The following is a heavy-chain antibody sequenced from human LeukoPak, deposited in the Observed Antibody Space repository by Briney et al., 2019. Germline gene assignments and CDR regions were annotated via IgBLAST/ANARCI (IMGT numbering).Heavy chain of an antibody. V-gene: IGHV1-3*01. J-gene: IGHJ4*02. Sequence: KFQGRVTITRDTSASTAYMELSSLRSEDTAVYYCARHEIVGATVYFDYWGQGTLVTVSS. CDR3: ARHEIVGATVYFDY. D-gene: IGHD1-26*01.